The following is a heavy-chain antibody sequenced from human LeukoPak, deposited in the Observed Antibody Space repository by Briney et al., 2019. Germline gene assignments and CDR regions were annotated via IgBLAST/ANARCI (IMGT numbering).Heavy chain of an antibody. CDR1: GYTFTSYY. J-gene: IGHJ4*02. Sequence: ASVKVSCKASGYTFTSYYMHWVRQAPGQGLEWMGIINPSGGSTSYAQKFQGRVTMTRDTSTNTVYMELSSLRSEDTAVYFCARATLSDYYFNYWAREPWSPSPQ. CDR3: ARATLSDYYFNY. CDR2: INPSGGST. V-gene: IGHV1-46*01.